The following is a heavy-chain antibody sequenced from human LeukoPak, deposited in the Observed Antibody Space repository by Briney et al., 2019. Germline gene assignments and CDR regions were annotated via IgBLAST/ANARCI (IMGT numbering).Heavy chain of an antibody. Sequence: GGSLRLSCAASGFTFSSSGMTWVRQAPGKGLEWVANIKQDGSEKYYVDSVKGRFTISRDNAKNSLYLQMNSLRADDTAVYYCARDLCNSASRWGQGTLSPSPQ. CDR3: ARDLCNSASR. J-gene: IGHJ4*02. V-gene: IGHV3-7*03. CDR2: IKQDGSEK. D-gene: IGHD2-8*01. CDR1: GFTFSSSG.